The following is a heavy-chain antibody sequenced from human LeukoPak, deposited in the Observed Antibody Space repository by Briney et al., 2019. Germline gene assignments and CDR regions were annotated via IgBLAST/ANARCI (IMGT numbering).Heavy chain of an antibody. D-gene: IGHD2-21*02. Sequence: ASVKVSRKASGYTFTSYGISWVRQAPGQGLEWMGWISAYNGNTNYAQKLQGRVTMTTDTSTSTAYMELRSLRSDDTAVYYCARATRVVTAILNWFDPWGQGTLVTVSS. CDR2: ISAYNGNT. V-gene: IGHV1-18*01. J-gene: IGHJ5*02. CDR1: GYTFTSYG. CDR3: ARATRVVTAILNWFDP.